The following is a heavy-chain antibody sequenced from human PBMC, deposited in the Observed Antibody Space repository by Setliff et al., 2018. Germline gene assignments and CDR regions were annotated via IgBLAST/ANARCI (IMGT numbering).Heavy chain of an antibody. V-gene: IGHV1-24*01. D-gene: IGHD3-10*01. CDR2: FAPEVGET. CDR1: GYSLKDSS. CDR3: ATAYYYGSGYYYYYMDV. Sequence: GASVKVSCKVSGYSLKDSSMHWVRQVPGKGLEWMGGFAPEVGETIYAEKFQGRVTITADTSTDTAYMELSSLRSEDTAVYYCATAYYYGSGYYYYYMDVWGKGTTVPVSS. J-gene: IGHJ6*03.